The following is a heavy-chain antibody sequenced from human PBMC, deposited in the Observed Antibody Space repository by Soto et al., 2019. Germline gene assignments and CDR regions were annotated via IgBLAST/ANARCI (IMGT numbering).Heavy chain of an antibody. J-gene: IGHJ4*02. D-gene: IGHD3-22*01. CDR1: GYTFTSYA. CDR3: ATSSSYYLIDVY. CDR2: INAGNGNT. Sequence: QVQLVQSGAEEKKPGASVKVSCKASGYTFTSYAMHWVRQAPGQRLEWMGWINAGNGNTKYSQKFQGRVTITRDTSASKAEMELSSLRAEDTAVYFCATSSSYYLIDVYWGQGTLVTVSS. V-gene: IGHV1-3*05.